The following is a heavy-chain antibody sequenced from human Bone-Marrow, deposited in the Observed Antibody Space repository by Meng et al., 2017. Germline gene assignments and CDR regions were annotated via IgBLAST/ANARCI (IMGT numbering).Heavy chain of an antibody. CDR2: ISWDGGST. D-gene: IGHD6-19*01. V-gene: IGHV3-43*01. CDR3: AKDVSVAPSVAEYFQH. CDR1: GFTFDDYT. Sequence: SYAASGFTFDDYTMHWVRQAPGKGLEWVSLISWDGGSTYYADSVKGRFTISRDNSKNSLYLQMNSLRTEDTALYYCAKDVSVAPSVAEYFQHWGQGTLVTVSS. J-gene: IGHJ1*01.